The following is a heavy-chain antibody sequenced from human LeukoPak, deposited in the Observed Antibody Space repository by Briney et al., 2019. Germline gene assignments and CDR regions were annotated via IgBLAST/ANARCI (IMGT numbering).Heavy chain of an antibody. CDR1: GFTFTNAW. D-gene: IGHD3-9*01. J-gene: IGHJ1*01. Sequence: PGGSLRLSCAASGFTFTNAWMSWVRRAPGKGLEWVGRIKSKTDGGTTDYSAPVKGRFTISRDDSKNTLSLQMNSLKLEDTAVYYCTTDPDILIVYWGQGTLVTVSS. CDR2: IKSKTDGGTT. CDR3: TTDPDILIVY. V-gene: IGHV3-15*05.